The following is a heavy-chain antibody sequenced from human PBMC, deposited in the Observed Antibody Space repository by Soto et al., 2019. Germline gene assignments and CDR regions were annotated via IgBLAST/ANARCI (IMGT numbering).Heavy chain of an antibody. CDR2: IYHSGST. CDR1: GGSISSGGYS. Sequence: SETLSLTCAVSGGSISSGGYSWSWIRQPPGKGLEWIGYIYHSGSTYYNPSLKSRVTISVDRSKNQFSLKLSSVTAADTAVYYCARSKWGYNCSGGSCYSRWFDPWGQGTLVTVSS. J-gene: IGHJ5*02. D-gene: IGHD2-15*01. V-gene: IGHV4-30-2*01. CDR3: ARSKWGYNCSGGSCYSRWFDP.